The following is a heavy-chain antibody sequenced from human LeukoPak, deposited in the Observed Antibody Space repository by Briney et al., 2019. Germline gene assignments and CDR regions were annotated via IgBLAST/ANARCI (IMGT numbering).Heavy chain of an antibody. J-gene: IGHJ4*02. D-gene: IGHD4-17*01. CDR3: ARMGDYLAPFLDY. V-gene: IGHV4-59*01. CDR2: IYYSGST. CDR1: GGSISSYY. Sequence: SETLSLTCTVSGGSISSYYWSWIRQPPGKGLEWIGYIYYSGSTNYNPSLKSRVTISVGTSKNQFSLKLSSVTAADTAVYYCARMGDYLAPFLDYRGQGTLVTVSS.